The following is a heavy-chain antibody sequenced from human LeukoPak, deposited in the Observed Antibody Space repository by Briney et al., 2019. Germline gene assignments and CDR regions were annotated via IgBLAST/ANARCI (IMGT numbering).Heavy chain of an antibody. CDR2: ISGDGSST. CDR1: GFTFSSYW. CDR3: ARDYLRGSSGWDNWFDP. D-gene: IGHD6-19*01. V-gene: IGHV3-74*01. J-gene: IGHJ5*02. Sequence: PGGSLRLSCAASGFTFSSYWLNWVRQAPGKGLVWVSRISGDGSSTGYADSVKGRFTISRDNSKNTLYLQMNSLRAEDTAVYYCARDYLRGSSGWDNWFDPWGQGTLVTVSS.